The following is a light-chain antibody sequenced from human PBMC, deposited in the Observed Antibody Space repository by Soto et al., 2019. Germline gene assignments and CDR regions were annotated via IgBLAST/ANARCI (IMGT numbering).Light chain of an antibody. CDR1: SSDVGGYNY. Sequence: QSALTQPASVSGSPGQSITISCTGTSSDVGGYNYVSWYQQHPGKAPKLIIYEVTNRPPGVSTRFSGSKSGNTASLTISGLQAEDGADYYCNSYTSTSTVVFGGGTKLTVL. CDR2: EVT. V-gene: IGLV2-14*01. J-gene: IGLJ2*01. CDR3: NSYTSTSTVV.